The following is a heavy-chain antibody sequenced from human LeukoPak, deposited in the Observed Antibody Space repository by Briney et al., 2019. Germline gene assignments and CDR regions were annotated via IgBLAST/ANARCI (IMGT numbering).Heavy chain of an antibody. CDR1: GFTFKTYG. V-gene: IGHV3-30*02. Sequence: RGSLRLSCAASGFTFKTYGMHWVRQAPGKGLDWVAFIEKDGSNKYYADSVKGRFTVSRDNSKNRLYLQMNSLRPEETALYYCAKDLEQWPAVPEYWGQGTLVIVSS. CDR2: IEKDGSNK. D-gene: IGHD6-19*01. J-gene: IGHJ4*02. CDR3: AKDLEQWPAVPEY.